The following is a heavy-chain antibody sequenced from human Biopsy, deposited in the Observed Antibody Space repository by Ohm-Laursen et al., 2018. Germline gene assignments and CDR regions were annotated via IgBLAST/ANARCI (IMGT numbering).Heavy chain of an antibody. CDR2: VYYTGST. J-gene: IGHJ2*01. D-gene: IGHD3-22*01. Sequence: GTLSLTCAVSGYSISSYYWSWIRQPPGKGLQWIGYVYYTGSTDYNPSLQSRVTISVDTSKNHFSLRLRSVTPADTAIYCARDRGYYSDRTVPGYFDLWGRGTLVTVSS. CDR1: GYSISSYY. V-gene: IGHV4-59*01. CDR3: ARDRGYYSDRTVPGYFDL.